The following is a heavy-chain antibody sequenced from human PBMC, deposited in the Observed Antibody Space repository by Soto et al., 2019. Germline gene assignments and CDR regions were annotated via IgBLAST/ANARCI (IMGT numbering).Heavy chain of an antibody. V-gene: IGHV3-33*01. CDR2: MWFDGNKK. Sequence: QVQLVETGGGVVQPGRSLRLSCAASGFTFSTYGMHWVRQAPGKGLERVEVMWFDGNKKYYADTVKGRFTNSRDNSKNTLYLQMNSLRAEDTSVYYCTRDHSGHFDYWGQGTLVTVSS. CDR3: TRDHSGHFDY. CDR1: GFTFSTYG. J-gene: IGHJ4*02.